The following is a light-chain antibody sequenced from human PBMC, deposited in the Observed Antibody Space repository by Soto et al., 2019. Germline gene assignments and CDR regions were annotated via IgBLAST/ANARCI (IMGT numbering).Light chain of an antibody. CDR1: QSVSSY. Sequence: EIVMTQSPATLSLSPGERATLSCWASQSVSSYLAWYQHKPGQAPRLLIYDASNRATGIPARFSGSGSGTDFTLTISSLESEDFAVYYCQQRSNWPLTFGGGTKVDI. CDR2: DAS. V-gene: IGKV3-11*01. CDR3: QQRSNWPLT. J-gene: IGKJ4*01.